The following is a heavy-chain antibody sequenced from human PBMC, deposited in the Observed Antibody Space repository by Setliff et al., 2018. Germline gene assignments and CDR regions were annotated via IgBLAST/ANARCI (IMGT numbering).Heavy chain of an antibody. D-gene: IGHD3-10*01. CDR1: GFTFSDYY. J-gene: IGHJ4*02. CDR3: AKGGSYLILPYFDY. Sequence: GGSLRLSCAASGFTFSDYYMSWIRQAPGKGLEWVSYITSSGTTTFYTDSVKGRFTISRERGKNSLYLQMNSLTTEDTALYYCAKGGSYLILPYFDYWGQGTLVTVSS. CDR2: ITSSGTTT. V-gene: IGHV3-11*01.